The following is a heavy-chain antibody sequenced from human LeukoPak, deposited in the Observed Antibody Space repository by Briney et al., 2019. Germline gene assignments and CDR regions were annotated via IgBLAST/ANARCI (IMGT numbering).Heavy chain of an antibody. J-gene: IGHJ6*02. V-gene: IGHV3-30*03. Sequence: GGSLRLSCAASGFTFSSYGIHWVRQAPGKGLEWVAVISDDGKNDYYGDSVKGRFTISRDNSKNTLFLQMDSLRTKDTAVYYCARDAVDTANAVWGQGTTVTVSS. CDR1: GFTFSSYG. CDR2: ISDDGKND. CDR3: ARDAVDTANAV. D-gene: IGHD5-18*01.